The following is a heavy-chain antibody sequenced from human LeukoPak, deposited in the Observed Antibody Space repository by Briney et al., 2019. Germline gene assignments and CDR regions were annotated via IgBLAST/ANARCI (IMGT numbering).Heavy chain of an antibody. CDR2: IYYSGST. J-gene: IGHJ4*02. D-gene: IGHD2-21*02. CDR3: ARDRPVVTAIGGIDY. Sequence: SETLSLTCTVSGGSITGYYWNWIRQPPGKGLEWIGYIYYSGSTNYNPSLKSRVTISIDTSKNQFSLKLSSVTAADTAMYYCARDRPVVTAIGGIDYWGQGTLVTVSS. V-gene: IGHV4-59*01. CDR1: GGSITGYY.